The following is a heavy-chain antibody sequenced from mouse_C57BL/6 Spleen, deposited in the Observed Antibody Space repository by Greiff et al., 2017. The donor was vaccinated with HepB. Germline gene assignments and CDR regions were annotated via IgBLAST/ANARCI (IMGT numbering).Heavy chain of an antibody. CDR2: IYPGDGDT. D-gene: IGHD1-1*01. CDR1: GYAFSSSW. V-gene: IGHV1-82*01. J-gene: IGHJ1*03. Sequence: VQLQQSGPELVKPGASVKISCKASGYAFSSSWMNWVKQRPGKGLEWIGRIYPGDGDTNYNGKFKGKATLTADKSSSTAYMQLSSLKAEDSAVYFCARDYGRSLWYFDVWCTGTTVTVSS. CDR3: ARDYGRSLWYFDV.